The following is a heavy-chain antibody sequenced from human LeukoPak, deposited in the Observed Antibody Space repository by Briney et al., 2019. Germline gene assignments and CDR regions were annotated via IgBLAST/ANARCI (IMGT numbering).Heavy chain of an antibody. V-gene: IGHV3-23*01. Sequence: GSLRLSCAASGFTFSSNVMSWVRQAPGKGLEWVSAISGSGGNTFYADSVKGRFTISRDNSKNTLYLQMNSLRAEDTAVYYCARAGDGYNGWYFDYWGQGTLVTVSS. CDR3: ARAGDGYNGWYFDY. J-gene: IGHJ4*02. CDR1: GFTFSSNV. D-gene: IGHD5-24*01. CDR2: ISGSGGNT.